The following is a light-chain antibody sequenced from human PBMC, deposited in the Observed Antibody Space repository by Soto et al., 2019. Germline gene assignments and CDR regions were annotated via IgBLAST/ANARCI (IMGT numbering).Light chain of an antibody. V-gene: IGLV2-23*01. CDR3: CSYAGSSIWV. CDR1: SSDVGSYNL. CDR2: EGS. Sequence: QSVLTQPASVSGSPGQSITVSCTGTSSDVGSYNLVSWYQQHPGKAPKLMIHEGSKRPSGVSNRFSGSKSGNTASLTISGLQADDEAYYYCCSYAGSSIWVFGGGTKLTVL. J-gene: IGLJ3*02.